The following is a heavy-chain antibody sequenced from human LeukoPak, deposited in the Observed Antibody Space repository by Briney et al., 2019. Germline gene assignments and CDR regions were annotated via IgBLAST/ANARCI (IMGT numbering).Heavy chain of an antibody. V-gene: IGHV1-2*02. J-gene: IGHJ4*02. CDR2: ITPSGGT. CDR1: GYTFTSYA. D-gene: IGHD5-24*01. CDR3: ARDRYGDGFAHFDY. Sequence: ASAKVSCKASGYTFTSYAMHWVRQAPGQGPEWMGWITPSGGTNYPQKFQGRVAITGDTSITTAYMDLSRLTSDDTAVYYCARDRYGDGFAHFDYWGQGALVTVSS.